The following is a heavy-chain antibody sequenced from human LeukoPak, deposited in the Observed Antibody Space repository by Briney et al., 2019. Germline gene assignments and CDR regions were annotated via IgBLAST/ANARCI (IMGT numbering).Heavy chain of an antibody. V-gene: IGHV3-21*06. CDR1: GFTFSSYS. CDR3: ARDYCSSTSCYASLDY. CDR2: ISSSSSYI. J-gene: IGHJ4*02. D-gene: IGHD2-2*01. Sequence: GGSLRLSCAASGFTFSSYSMNWVRQAPGKGLEWVSSISSSSSYIYYADSVKGRFTISRDNAKHSLYLQMNSLRAEDTAVYYCARDYCSSTSCYASLDYWGQGTLVTVSS.